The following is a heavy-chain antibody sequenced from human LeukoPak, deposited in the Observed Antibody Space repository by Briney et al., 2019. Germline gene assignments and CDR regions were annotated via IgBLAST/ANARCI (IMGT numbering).Heavy chain of an antibody. J-gene: IGHJ3*01. CDR3: TKVRLLGALDDAFDV. V-gene: IGHV3-30*02. Sequence: GGSLRLSCAASGFTFSSYAMHWVRQAPGKGLEWVAFIRHDGSNKYHSNSVQGRFTISRDNSRNTLYLQLNSLRPEDTAVYYCTKVRLLGALDDAFDVWGQGTMVTVSS. D-gene: IGHD7-27*01. CDR1: GFTFSSYA. CDR2: IRHDGSNK.